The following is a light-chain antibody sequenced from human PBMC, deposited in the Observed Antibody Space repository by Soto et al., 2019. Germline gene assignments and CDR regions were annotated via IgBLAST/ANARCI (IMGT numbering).Light chain of an antibody. Sequence: QAVVTQSPSASASLGASVKLTCTLSSGHSSYAIAWHLQQPERGPRYLMKLNSDGSHSKGDGIPDRFSGSSSGAERYLTISSLQSEDEADYYCQTWGTGIHVFGGGTKLTVL. CDR2: LNSDGSH. J-gene: IGLJ2*01. V-gene: IGLV4-69*01. CDR3: QTWGTGIHV. CDR1: SGHSSYA.